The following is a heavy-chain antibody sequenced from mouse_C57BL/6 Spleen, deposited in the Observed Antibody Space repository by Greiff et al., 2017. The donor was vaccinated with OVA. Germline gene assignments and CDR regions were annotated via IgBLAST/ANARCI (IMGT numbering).Heavy chain of an antibody. V-gene: IGHV7-3*01. D-gene: IGHD1-1*01. Sequence: EVKVVDSGGGLVQPGGSLSLSCAASGFTFTDYYMSWVRQPPGKALEWLGFIRNKANGYTTEYSASVKGRFTISRDNSQSILYLQMNALRAEDSATYYCARYYGSSYFDYWGQGTTLTVSS. CDR1: GFTFTDYY. CDR2: IRNKANGYTT. CDR3: ARYYGSSYFDY. J-gene: IGHJ2*01.